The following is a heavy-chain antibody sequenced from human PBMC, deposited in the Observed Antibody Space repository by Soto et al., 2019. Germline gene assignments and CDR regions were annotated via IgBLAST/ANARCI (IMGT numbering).Heavy chain of an antibody. CDR2: IRSKVYGGIT. Sequence: GSLRLSCTASGFSFGDYAMSWFRQAPGKGLEWVGFIRSKVYGGITEYAASVKGRFTISRDDSKSIAYLQMNSLKTEDTAVYYCSRDVGITMIRGDNDAFDIWGQGTMVTVSS. J-gene: IGHJ3*02. CDR3: SRDVGITMIRGDNDAFDI. CDR1: GFSFGDYA. D-gene: IGHD3-10*01. V-gene: IGHV3-49*03.